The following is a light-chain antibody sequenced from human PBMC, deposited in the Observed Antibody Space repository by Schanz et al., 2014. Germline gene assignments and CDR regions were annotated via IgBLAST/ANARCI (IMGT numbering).Light chain of an antibody. J-gene: IGLJ2*01. V-gene: IGLV2-14*01. CDR1: SSDVGGYNY. CDR2: DVS. CDR3: SSYTTGSTLEV. Sequence: QSALTQPASVSGSPGQSITISCTGTSSDVGGYNYVSWYQQYPGKAPKLMIYDVSNRPSGVSNRFSGSKSGNTASLTISGLQAEDEANYYCSSYTTGSTLEVFGGGTKLTVL.